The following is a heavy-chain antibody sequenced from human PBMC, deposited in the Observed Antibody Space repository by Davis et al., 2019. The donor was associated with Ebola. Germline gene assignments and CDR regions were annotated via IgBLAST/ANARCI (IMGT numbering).Heavy chain of an antibody. V-gene: IGHV3-30*02. Sequence: GESLKISCAASGFPFSSYGFHWVRQAPGKGLEWVAFIRPDGSDKYYTDSVKGRFTASRDNSQNTLSLQMNSLRAEDTAVYYCAGGAYGMDVWGKGTTVTVSS. CDR2: IRPDGSDK. CDR1: GFPFSSYG. J-gene: IGHJ6*04. CDR3: AGGAYGMDV. D-gene: IGHD3-10*01.